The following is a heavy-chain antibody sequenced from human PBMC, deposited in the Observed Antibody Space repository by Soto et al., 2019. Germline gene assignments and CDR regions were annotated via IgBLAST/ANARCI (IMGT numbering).Heavy chain of an antibody. J-gene: IGHJ4*02. CDR2: IIPILGIA. CDR3: AMNLGYCSGGSCYTDDY. D-gene: IGHD2-15*01. CDR1: GGTFSSYT. V-gene: IGHV1-69*02. Sequence: GASVKVSCKASGGTFSSYTISWVRQAPGQGFEWMGRIIPILGIANYAQKFQGRVTITVDKSTSTAYMELSSLRSEDTAVYYCAMNLGYCSGGSCYTDDYWGQGTLVTVSS.